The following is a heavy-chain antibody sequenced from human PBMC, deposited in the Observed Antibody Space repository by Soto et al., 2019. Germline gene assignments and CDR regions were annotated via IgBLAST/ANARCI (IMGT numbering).Heavy chain of an antibody. Sequence: EVQLVESGGGLVQPGGSLKLSCAASGFIFSGSAIHWVRQASGKGLEWVGRIRSSANNFATSSAASVKGRFTFSRDDSKSTPYLQMNTRKPADTAVYYCARGQGAAIGDYYYHGMDVWGQRATVTVSS. CDR3: ARGQGAAIGDYYYHGMDV. J-gene: IGHJ6*02. CDR2: IRSSANNFAT. D-gene: IGHD6-25*01. CDR1: GFIFSGSA. V-gene: IGHV3-73*02.